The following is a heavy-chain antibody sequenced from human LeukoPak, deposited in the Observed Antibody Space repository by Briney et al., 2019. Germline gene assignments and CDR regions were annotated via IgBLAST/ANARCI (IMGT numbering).Heavy chain of an antibody. CDR3: ARVDDRNYYYYFDY. CDR2: IYNRGST. J-gene: IGHJ4*02. V-gene: IGHV4-4*07. CDR1: GGSVTSYY. Sequence: PSETLSLTSTVSGGSVTSYYWNWIRQPPRGRLEWIGRIYNRGSTNYTPSLKSRVTMSVDTSKNQFSLKLTSVTAADTAVYYCARVDDRNYYYYFDYWGQGTLVTVSS. D-gene: IGHD3-22*01.